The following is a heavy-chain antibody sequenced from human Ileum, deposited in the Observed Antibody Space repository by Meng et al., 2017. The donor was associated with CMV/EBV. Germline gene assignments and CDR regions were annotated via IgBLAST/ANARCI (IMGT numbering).Heavy chain of an antibody. CDR3: AGIPKGGHWYFDL. V-gene: IGHV3-48*04. CDR2: ISSSSSTI. J-gene: IGHJ2*01. CDR1: GFTFSSYS. Sequence: GGPLRLSCAASGFTFSSYSMTWVRQAPGKGLEWVSYISSSSSTIYYADSVKGRFTISRDNAKNSLYLQMNSLRAEDTAVYYCAGIPKGGHWYFDLWGRGTLVTVSS. D-gene: IGHD2-15*01.